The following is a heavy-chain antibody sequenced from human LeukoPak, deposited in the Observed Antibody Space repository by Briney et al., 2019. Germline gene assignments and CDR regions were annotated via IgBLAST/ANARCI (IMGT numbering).Heavy chain of an antibody. V-gene: IGHV3-23*01. CDR3: TKDVGGYSYGYAY. CDR1: GFTFSSYA. D-gene: IGHD5-18*01. CDR2: SSGSGGST. Sequence: GGSLRLSCAASGFTFSSYAMSWVRKAPGKGLELVSASSGSGGSTYYADPVKGRFTISRDNSKKTLYLQMNSLRAEETAVYYCTKDVGGYSYGYAYWGQGTLVTVSS. J-gene: IGHJ4*02.